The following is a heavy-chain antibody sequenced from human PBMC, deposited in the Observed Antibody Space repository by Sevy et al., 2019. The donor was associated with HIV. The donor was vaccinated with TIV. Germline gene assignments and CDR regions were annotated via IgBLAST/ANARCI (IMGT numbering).Heavy chain of an antibody. CDR1: GFTFSGSA. J-gene: IGHJ5*02. Sequence: GGSLRLSCAASGFTFSGSAMHWVRQASGKGLEWVGRIRSKANSYATAYAASVKGRFTISRDDSKNTAYLRMNSLKTEDTAVYYCTRLPDCSSTSCYRIGNWFDPWGQGTLVTVSS. D-gene: IGHD2-2*02. CDR2: IRSKANSYAT. CDR3: TRLPDCSSTSCYRIGNWFDP. V-gene: IGHV3-73*01.